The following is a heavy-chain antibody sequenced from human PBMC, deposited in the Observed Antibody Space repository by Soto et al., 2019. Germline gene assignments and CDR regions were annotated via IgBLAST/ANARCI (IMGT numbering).Heavy chain of an antibody. J-gene: IGHJ6*02. CDR3: VRERGLSSFDGMDV. V-gene: IGHV3-21*02. Sequence: EVQLVESGGGLVKPGGSLRLSCAASGFTLSSYTMNWVRQASGKGLEWVASITSSSSHIYYADSVKGRFTISRDNAGNSLYLQRNSLRAEDTAVYYCVRERGLSSFDGMDVWGQGPTVTVSS. CDR1: GFTLSSYT. CDR2: ITSSSSHI. D-gene: IGHD3-10*01.